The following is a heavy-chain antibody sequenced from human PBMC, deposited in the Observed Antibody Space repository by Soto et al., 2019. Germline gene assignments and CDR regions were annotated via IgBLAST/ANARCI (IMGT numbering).Heavy chain of an antibody. V-gene: IGHV4-59*08. CDR1: GGSTSSYY. D-gene: IGHD3-22*01. J-gene: IGHJ5*02. CDR2: VYYTGTT. Sequence: SETLSLTCTVSGGSTSSYYWSWIRQPPGKRLEWIGYVYYTGTTSYNPSLKSRVTISIDGSKNQISLKLSSVTAGDTAFYYCARLGGYYHSLDTWGQGTLVTVSS. CDR3: ARLGGYYHSLDT.